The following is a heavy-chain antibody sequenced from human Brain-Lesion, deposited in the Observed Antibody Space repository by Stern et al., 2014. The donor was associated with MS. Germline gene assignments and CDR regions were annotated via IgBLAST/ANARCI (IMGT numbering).Heavy chain of an antibody. CDR1: EYTFTYRY. J-gene: IGHJ2*01. CDR3: AQSGNYDWYFDL. D-gene: IGHD1-26*01. V-gene: IGHV1-45*02. CDR2: ITPFNGNT. Sequence: VQLVHSGAEVRKPGSSVNVSCKASEYTFTYRYLHWVRQAPGQALEWMGWITPFNGNTLYAQKFQDRVTITADRSLSTAYMELSSLRSEDTAMYFCAQSGNYDWYFDLWGRGTLVTVSS.